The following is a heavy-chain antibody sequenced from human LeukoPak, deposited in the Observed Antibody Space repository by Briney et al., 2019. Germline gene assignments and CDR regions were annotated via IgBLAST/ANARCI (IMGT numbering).Heavy chain of an antibody. D-gene: IGHD3-16*01. V-gene: IGHV4-59*01. Sequence: PSETLSLTCTVYGGSISSYYWSWIRQPPGKGLEWIGYIYYSGSTNYNPSLKSRVTISVDTSKNQFSLKLSSVTAADTAVYYCARRAFVITFGGVPHDAFDIWGQGTMVTVSS. J-gene: IGHJ3*02. CDR1: GGSISSYY. CDR3: ARRAFVITFGGVPHDAFDI. CDR2: IYYSGST.